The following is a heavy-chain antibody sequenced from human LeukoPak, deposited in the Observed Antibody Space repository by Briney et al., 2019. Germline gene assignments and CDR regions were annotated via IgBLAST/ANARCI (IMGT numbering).Heavy chain of an antibody. Sequence: PGGSLRLSCAASGFTFRSYAMSWVRQAPGKGLEWVGRIKSKTDSATRDFAAPVKGRFTISRDDSRNTLYLQMNSLKTEDTGVYFCTAGYGNSDFDYWGQGTLVTVSA. D-gene: IGHD5-18*01. CDR2: IKSKTDSATR. CDR1: GFTFRSYA. CDR3: TAGYGNSDFDY. V-gene: IGHV3-15*01. J-gene: IGHJ4*02.